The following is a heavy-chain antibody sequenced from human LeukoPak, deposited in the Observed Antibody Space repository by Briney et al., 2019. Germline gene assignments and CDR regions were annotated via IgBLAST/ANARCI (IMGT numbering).Heavy chain of an antibody. CDR3: AKSLTTVTTGDAFDI. Sequence: GGSLRLSCAASGFIFSDYYINWIRQAPGKGLEWVAVISYDGSNKYYADSVKGRFTISRDNSKNTLYLQMNSLRAEDTAVYYCAKSLTTVTTGDAFDIWGQGTMVTVSS. CDR1: GFIFSDYY. D-gene: IGHD4-17*01. J-gene: IGHJ3*02. V-gene: IGHV3-30*18. CDR2: ISYDGSNK.